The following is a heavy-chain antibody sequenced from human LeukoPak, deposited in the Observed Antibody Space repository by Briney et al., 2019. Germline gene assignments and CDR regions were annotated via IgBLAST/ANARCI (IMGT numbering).Heavy chain of an antibody. Sequence: GGSLRLSCAASGLTVSSNYMSWVRQAPGKDLEWVSIFYIGGTTNYAESVEGRFTISRDSSKNTLYLQMNNLRIEDTAIYYCATGGGSGRNYFDYWGQGTLVTVSS. CDR3: ATGGGSGRNYFDY. CDR2: FYIGGTT. V-gene: IGHV3-53*01. CDR1: GLTVSSNY. D-gene: IGHD3-3*01. J-gene: IGHJ4*02.